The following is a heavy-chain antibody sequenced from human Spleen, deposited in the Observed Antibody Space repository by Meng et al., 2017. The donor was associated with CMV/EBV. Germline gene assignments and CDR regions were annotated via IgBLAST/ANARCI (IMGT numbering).Heavy chain of an antibody. J-gene: IGHJ3*02. CDR1: GFTFSSYG. D-gene: IGHD6-19*01. CDR3: AKSSSGWAVWDAFDI. CDR2: IWYDGSNK. V-gene: IGHV3-33*06. Sequence: GESLKISCAVSGFTFSSYGMHWVRQAPGKGLEWVAVIWYDGSNKYYADSVKGRFTISRDNSKNTLYLQMNSLRAEDTAVYYCAKSSSGWAVWDAFDIWGQGTMVTVSS.